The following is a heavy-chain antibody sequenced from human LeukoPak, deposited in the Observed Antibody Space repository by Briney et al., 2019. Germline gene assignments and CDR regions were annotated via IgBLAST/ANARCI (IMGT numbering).Heavy chain of an antibody. J-gene: IGHJ4*02. D-gene: IGHD3-10*01. CDR3: AREPYGSGSYNFDY. Sequence: PGGSLRLSCAASGFTFSTYSTNWVRQAPGKGLEWVSYISSGSTTIHYADSVKGRFTISRDNAKNTLYLQMNSLRAEDTAVYFCAREPYGSGSYNFDYWGQGTLVTVSS. CDR2: ISSGSTTI. CDR1: GFTFSTYS. V-gene: IGHV3-48*04.